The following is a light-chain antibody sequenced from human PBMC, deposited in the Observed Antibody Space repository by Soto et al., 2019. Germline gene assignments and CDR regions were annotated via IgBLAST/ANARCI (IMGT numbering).Light chain of an antibody. CDR1: ESVSTN. CDR2: DTS. J-gene: IGKJ4*01. V-gene: IGKV3-15*01. CDR3: QHYVTWPLT. Sequence: EIEMTQSPATLSLAPGERVTLSCRASESVSTNLAWYQQKPGQTPRLLIYDTSIRATGVPARFSGSRSGAEFTLTISSLQSEDFAVYYCQHYVTWPLTFGGGTKVDI.